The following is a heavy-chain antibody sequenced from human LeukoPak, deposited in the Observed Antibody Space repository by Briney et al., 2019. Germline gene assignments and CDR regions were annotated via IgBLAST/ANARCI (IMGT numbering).Heavy chain of an antibody. CDR3: AASYAHDAFDI. J-gene: IGHJ3*02. Sequence: SETLSLTCAASGGSISSNSYYWGWIRQPQGQGLEWIGSIYYSGSTYYNPALKSRVIIPVDTSKNQFSLKLSSVTAADTAVYYCAASYAHDAFDIWGQGTMVTVSS. CDR2: IYYSGST. D-gene: IGHD4-17*01. V-gene: IGHV4-39*07. CDR1: GGSISSNSYY.